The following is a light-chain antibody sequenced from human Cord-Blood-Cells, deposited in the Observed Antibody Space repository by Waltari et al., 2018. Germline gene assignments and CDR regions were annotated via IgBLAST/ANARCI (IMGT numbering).Light chain of an antibody. CDR2: EVS. V-gene: IGLV2-14*01. CDR1: SSAVGGYNY. CDR3: SSYTSSSTRV. J-gene: IGLJ1*01. Sequence: QSALTQPASVSGSPGQSIPISCTGTSSAVGGYNYVSWYQQHPGKAPKLMIYEVSNRPSGVSNRFSGSKSGNTASLTISGLQAEDEADYYCSSYTSSSTRVFGTGTKVTVL.